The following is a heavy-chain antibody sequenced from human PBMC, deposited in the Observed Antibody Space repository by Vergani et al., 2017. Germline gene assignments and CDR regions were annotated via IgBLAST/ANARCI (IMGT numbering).Heavy chain of an antibody. V-gene: IGHV7-4-1*02. CDR2: INTNSGNP. CDR3: ARVRQWRLTEYLYGMDV. CDR1: GYTFTNYP. D-gene: IGHD6-19*01. Sequence: QVQLVQSGAEVGKPGASVKISCEASGYTFTNYPLIWVRQAPGQGLEFMGWINTNSGNPTYAPGFTGRFVFSLDTSVSTAYLQISGLKAEDSAVYYCARVRQWRLTEYLYGMDVWGQGTTVTVSS. J-gene: IGHJ6*02.